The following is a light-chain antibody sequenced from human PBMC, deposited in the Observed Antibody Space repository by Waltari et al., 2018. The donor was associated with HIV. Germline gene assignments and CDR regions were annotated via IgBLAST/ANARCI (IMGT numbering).Light chain of an antibody. J-gene: IGLJ3*02. V-gene: IGLV4-69*02. CDR3: QTWDTGPWV. CDR1: SGRSNYA. CDR2: LNSDGSR. Sequence: QLILTQSPSASASLGAAVTLSRLSSSGRSNYAIAWPHHQPEKGPRFLMKLNSDGSRSKGDGIPDRFSGSSSGAERYLTISSLQSEDEADYYCQTWDTGPWVFGGGTKLTVL.